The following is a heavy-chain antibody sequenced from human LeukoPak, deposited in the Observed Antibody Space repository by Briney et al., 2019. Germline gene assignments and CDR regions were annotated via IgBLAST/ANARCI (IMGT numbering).Heavy chain of an antibody. CDR2: IIPIFGTA. V-gene: IGHV1-69*05. D-gene: IGHD3-9*01. CDR3: ASPYYDILTGYYEMGYYFDY. J-gene: IGHJ4*02. CDR1: GGTFSSYA. Sequence: SSVKVSCKASGGTFSSYAISWVRQAPGHGLEWMGGIIPIFGTANYAQKFQGRVTITTDESTSTAYMELSSMRSEDTAVYYCASPYYDILTGYYEMGYYFDYWGQGTLVTVSS.